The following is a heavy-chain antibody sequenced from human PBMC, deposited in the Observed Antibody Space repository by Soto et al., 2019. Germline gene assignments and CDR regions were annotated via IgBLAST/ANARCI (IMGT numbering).Heavy chain of an antibody. V-gene: IGHV3-33*01. J-gene: IGHJ4*02. CDR3: ARDPGSPQHYFDY. CDR1: GFTFSSYV. Sequence: GGSLRLSCAASGFTFSSYVMHWVRQSPGKGLEWVAVIWYDGSNKYYADSVKGRFTISRDNSKNTLYLQMNSLRAEDTAVYYCARDPGSPQHYFDYWGQGTLVTVSS. D-gene: IGHD6-13*01. CDR2: IWYDGSNK.